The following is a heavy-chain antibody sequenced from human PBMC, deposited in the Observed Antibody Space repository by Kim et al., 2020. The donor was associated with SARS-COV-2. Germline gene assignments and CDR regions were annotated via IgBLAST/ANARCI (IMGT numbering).Heavy chain of an antibody. CDR3: ARDSPYGSGSYAN. Sequence: ASVKVSCKASGYTFTGYYMHWVRQAPGQGLEWMGRINPNSGGTNYAQKFQGRVTMTRDTSISTAYMELSRLRSDDTAVYYCARDSPYGSGSYANWGQGTLVTVSS. J-gene: IGHJ4*02. V-gene: IGHV1-2*06. CDR2: INPNSGGT. D-gene: IGHD3-10*01. CDR1: GYTFTGYY.